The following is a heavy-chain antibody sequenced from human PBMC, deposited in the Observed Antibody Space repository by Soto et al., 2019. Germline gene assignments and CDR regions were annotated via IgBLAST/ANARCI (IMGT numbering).Heavy chain of an antibody. Sequence: GGSLRLSCAASGFTFSSYDMHWVRQAPGKGLEWVAVISYGGTNKYYGDSVKGRFTISRDNSKNTVYVQMNSLRAEDTAVYYCAKDGEGDYNGMDVWGQGTTVTVSS. CDR1: GFTFSSYD. J-gene: IGHJ6*02. V-gene: IGHV3-30*18. CDR3: AKDGEGDYNGMDV. CDR2: ISYGGTNK.